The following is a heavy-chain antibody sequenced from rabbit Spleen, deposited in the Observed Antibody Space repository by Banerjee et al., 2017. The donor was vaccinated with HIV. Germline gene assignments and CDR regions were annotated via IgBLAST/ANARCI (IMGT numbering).Heavy chain of an antibody. CDR3: ARGGVDGGDGFAW. CDR1: GFDFSGDA. V-gene: IGHV1S47*01. Sequence: QEQLVESGGGLVQPEGSLTLTCTAAGFDFSGDAMCWVRQAPGKGPEWIACIYNGDGSTYYANWAKGRFTISKTSSTTVTLQMTSLTAADTATFFCARGGVDGGDGFAWWGQGTLVTVS. D-gene: IGHD6-1*01. CDR2: IYNGDGST. J-gene: IGHJ4*01.